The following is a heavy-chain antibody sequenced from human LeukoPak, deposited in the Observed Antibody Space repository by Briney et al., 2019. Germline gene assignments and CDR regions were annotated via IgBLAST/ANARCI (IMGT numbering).Heavy chain of an antibody. Sequence: PGGSLRLSCAASGFTFSSYAMSWVRQAPGKGLEWVTAISGSGGSTYYADSVKGRFTISRDNSKNTLYLQMNSLRAENTAVYYCAKDQMVRGVTRRYNWFDPWGQGTLVTVSS. CDR2: ISGSGGST. J-gene: IGHJ5*02. CDR3: AKDQMVRGVTRRYNWFDP. CDR1: GFTFSSYA. D-gene: IGHD3-10*01. V-gene: IGHV3-23*01.